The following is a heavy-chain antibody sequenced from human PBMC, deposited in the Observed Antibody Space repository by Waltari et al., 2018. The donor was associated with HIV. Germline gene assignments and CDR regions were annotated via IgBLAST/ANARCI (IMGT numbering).Heavy chain of an antibody. J-gene: IGHJ4*02. V-gene: IGHV1-8*01. D-gene: IGHD6-13*01. CDR3: GRVVSGQLVFVIDF. CDR1: GYSFTRFY. Sequence: QVRLVQSGAEVKKPGASVKVSCKASGYSFTRFYIHWVRQATGQGLEGMGWMDPSSGNTGYAQKVQGRLTMSRDSSIGMAYMEMSSLRSEDTAVYYCGRVVSGQLVFVIDFWGQGTLVTVSS. CDR2: MDPSSGNT.